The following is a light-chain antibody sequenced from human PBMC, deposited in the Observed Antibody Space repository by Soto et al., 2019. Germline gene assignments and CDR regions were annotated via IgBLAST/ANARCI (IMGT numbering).Light chain of an antibody. CDR3: QQYNNWPPRGT. CDR2: GAS. Sequence: EIVMTQSPATLSVSPGERATLSCRASQSVSSNLAWYQQKPGQAPRLLIYGASTRATGIPARFSGSGSGTEFTLPISSLQSEDFAVYYCQQYNNWPPRGTFGQGTKLEIK. CDR1: QSVSSN. J-gene: IGKJ2*02. V-gene: IGKV3-15*01.